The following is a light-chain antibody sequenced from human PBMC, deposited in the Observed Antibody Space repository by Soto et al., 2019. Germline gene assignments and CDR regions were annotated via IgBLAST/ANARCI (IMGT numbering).Light chain of an antibody. V-gene: IGLV1-47*01. CDR2: KDN. Sequence: SVLTQPPSASGTPGQRVTISCSGTSSNIGSAYVFWYQHLPGTAPKLLIYKDNLRPSGVPDRFSGSKSGTSASLAISWLRSEDEADYYCAAWDYSLSGVLFGGGTKLTVL. CDR1: SSNIGSAY. J-gene: IGLJ2*01. CDR3: AAWDYSLSGVL.